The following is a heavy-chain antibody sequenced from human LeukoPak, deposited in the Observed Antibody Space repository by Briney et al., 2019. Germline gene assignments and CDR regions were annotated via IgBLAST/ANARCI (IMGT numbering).Heavy chain of an antibody. V-gene: IGHV3-33*02. J-gene: IGHJ4*02. D-gene: IGHD6-13*01. CDR1: GFTFSSYG. CDR3: ARWDISAADIDY. CDR2: IRFDGSHV. Sequence: PGGSLRLSCAESGFTFSSYGMHWVRQSPGKGLEWVAVIRFDGSHVYYGDSAKGRFTISRDNSRKTLFLQMDSLRAEDTAVYYCARWDISAADIDYWGQGTLVTVSA.